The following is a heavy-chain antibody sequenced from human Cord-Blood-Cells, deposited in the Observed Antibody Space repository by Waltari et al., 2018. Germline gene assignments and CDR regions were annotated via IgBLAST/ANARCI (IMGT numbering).Heavy chain of an antibody. V-gene: IGHV3-73*02. D-gene: IGHD1-26*01. CDR1: GFPLSGSA. J-gene: IGHJ4*02. CDR2: IRSKANSYAT. CDR3: TRSGSYDY. Sequence: EVPLVESGGGLVQPGGSLKLSWAAPGFPLSGSAMHWVRQASGKGLEWVGRIRSKANSYATAYAASVKGRFTISRDDSKNTAYLQMNSLKTEDTAVYYCTRSGSYDYWGQGTLVTVSS.